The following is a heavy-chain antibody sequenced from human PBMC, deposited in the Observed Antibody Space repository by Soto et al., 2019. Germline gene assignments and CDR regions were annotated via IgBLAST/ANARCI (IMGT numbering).Heavy chain of an antibody. J-gene: IGHJ4*02. CDR1: GFTFSSYG. CDR3: ARDPRGRSGYLSQPYYYFDY. V-gene: IGHV3-33*01. D-gene: IGHD3-3*01. Sequence: GGSLRLSCAASGFTFSSYGMHWVRQAPGKGLEWVAVIWYDGSNKYYADSVKGRFTISRDNSKNTLYLQMNSLRAEDTAVYYCARDPRGRSGYLSQPYYYFDYWGQGTLVTVSS. CDR2: IWYDGSNK.